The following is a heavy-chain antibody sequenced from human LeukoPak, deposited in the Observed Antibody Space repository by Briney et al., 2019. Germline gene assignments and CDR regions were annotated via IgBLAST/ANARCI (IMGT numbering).Heavy chain of an antibody. Sequence: GGSLRLSCAASGFTFSSHAMNWVRQAPGKGLEWLSAISGDGGSTHYADSVKGRFTISRDNSKNTLFLQMNNLRAEDAAVYYCVNDYCSTTICLDYWGQGTLVTVS. V-gene: IGHV3-23*01. J-gene: IGHJ4*02. D-gene: IGHD2-2*01. CDR1: GFTFSSHA. CDR3: VNDYCSTTICLDY. CDR2: ISGDGGST.